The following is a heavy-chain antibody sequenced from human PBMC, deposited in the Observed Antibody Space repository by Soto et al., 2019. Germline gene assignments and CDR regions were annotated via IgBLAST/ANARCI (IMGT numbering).Heavy chain of an antibody. J-gene: IGHJ4*02. V-gene: IGHV1-3*01. CDR2: INAANGNT. CDR1: GYTFTKYA. CDR3: ANALGMYYFDY. D-gene: IGHD3-16*01. Sequence: ASVKVSCKATGYTFTKYAMHWVRQAPGQRPEWMGWINAANGNTKYSQKFQGRVTITRDTSASTAYMELSSLRSEDTAVYYCANALGMYYFDYWGQGTLVTVSS.